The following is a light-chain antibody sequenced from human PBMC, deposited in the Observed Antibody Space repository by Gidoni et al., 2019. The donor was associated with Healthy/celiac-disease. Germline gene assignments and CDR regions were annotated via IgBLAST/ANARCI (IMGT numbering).Light chain of an antibody. CDR2: SAS. CDR3: QQSYSNPRT. V-gene: IGKV1-39*01. J-gene: IGKJ2*01. CDR1: QSISSY. Sequence: LPLTPSPSSLSASVGDRVTITCRASQSISSYLNWYHQKPGKAPKLLIYSASSLQSGVPSRFSGSGSGTDFTLTISSLQPEDFATYYCQQSYSNPRTFGQGTKLEIK.